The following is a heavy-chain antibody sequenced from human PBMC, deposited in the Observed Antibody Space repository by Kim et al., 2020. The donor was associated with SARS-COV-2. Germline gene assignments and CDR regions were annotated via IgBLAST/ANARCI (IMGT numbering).Heavy chain of an antibody. J-gene: IGHJ6*02. CDR3: ARYTTIHHYYYYGMDV. CDR1: GFTFSSYS. Sequence: GGSLRLSCAASGFTFSSYSMNWVRQAPGKGLEWVSYISSSSSTIYYADSVKGRFTISRDNAKNSLYLQMNSLRAEDTAVYYCARYTTIHHYYYYGMDVWGQGTTVTVSS. V-gene: IGHV3-48*04. D-gene: IGHD5-12*01. CDR2: ISSSSSTI.